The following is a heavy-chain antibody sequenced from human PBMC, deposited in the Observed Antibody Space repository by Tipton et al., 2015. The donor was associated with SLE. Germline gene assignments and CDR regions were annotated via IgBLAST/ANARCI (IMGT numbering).Heavy chain of an antibody. V-gene: IGHV4-59*01. CDR1: GDSMTGYY. Sequence: LRLSCTVSGDSMTGYYWNWIRQSPGKGLEWIGYIYYAGSINYNPSFMGRVTISVDTSKNQVSLKLTSVTAADTAVYYCAESTGATFDYWGQGTLVTVSS. J-gene: IGHJ4*02. D-gene: IGHD7-27*01. CDR3: AESTGATFDY. CDR2: IYYAGSI.